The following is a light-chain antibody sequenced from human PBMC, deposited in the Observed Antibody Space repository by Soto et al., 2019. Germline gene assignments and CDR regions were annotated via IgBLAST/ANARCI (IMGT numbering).Light chain of an antibody. V-gene: IGKV1-5*03. J-gene: IGKJ1*01. CDR3: QQYNSYRA. CDR1: ESIDSW. Sequence: DIQMTQSPSTLSASVGDRVTITCRASESIDSWLAWHQQKPGRAPKLLISKASSSESGVPSRLSGGGFGTEFTLTIRSLQPDDFATYYCQQYNSYRAFGQGTKVDIK. CDR2: KAS.